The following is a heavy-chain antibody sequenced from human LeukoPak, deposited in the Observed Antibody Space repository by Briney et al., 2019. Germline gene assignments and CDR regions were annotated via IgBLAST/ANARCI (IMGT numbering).Heavy chain of an antibody. CDR3: ARDPRPYYYDSSGYPQSDY. CDR2: ISSSSSYI. V-gene: IGHV3-21*01. J-gene: IGHJ4*02. D-gene: IGHD3-22*01. Sequence: GGSLRLSCAASGFTFSSNGMHWVRQAPGKGLEWVSSISSSSSYIYYADSVKGRFTISRDNAKNSLYLQMNSLRAEDTAVYYCARDPRPYYYDSSGYPQSDYWGQGTLVTVSS. CDR1: GFTFSSNG.